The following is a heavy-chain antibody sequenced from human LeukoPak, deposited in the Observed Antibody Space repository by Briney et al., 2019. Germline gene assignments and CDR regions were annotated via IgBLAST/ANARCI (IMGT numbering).Heavy chain of an antibody. J-gene: IGHJ3*01. CDR2: ISWNSGSI. CDR3: VKVYNVIENAFDL. Sequence: GGSLRLSCAGSGFIFNNYAMHWVRQPPGKGLEWVSGISWNSGSIDYADSVKGRFTISRDNAKNSLYLQMNSLRAEDTALYYCVKVYNVIENAFDLWGQGTMVSVSS. CDR1: GFIFNNYA. V-gene: IGHV3-9*01. D-gene: IGHD3-16*02.